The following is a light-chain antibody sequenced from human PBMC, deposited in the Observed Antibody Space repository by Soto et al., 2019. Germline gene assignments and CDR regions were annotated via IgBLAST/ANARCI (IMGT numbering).Light chain of an antibody. V-gene: IGKV1-5*01. CDR2: DAS. CDR3: QQYNSYSVT. Sequence: DIQMTQSPPTLSASVGDRVTITCRASQSISSWLAWCQQKPGKAPKLLIYDASNLQSGVPSRFSGSGSGTAFTLTISSLQPDDFATYYCQQYNSYSVTFGQGTKVEIK. J-gene: IGKJ1*01. CDR1: QSISSW.